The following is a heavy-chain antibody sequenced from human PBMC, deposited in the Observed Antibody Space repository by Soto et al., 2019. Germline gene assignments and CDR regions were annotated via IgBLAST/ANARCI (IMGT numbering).Heavy chain of an antibody. J-gene: IGHJ4*02. Sequence: SETLSLTCTVSGGTISSWYWSWIRQPPGKGLEWIGYIYYSGSTNCNPSIKSRITISVDTSKNQFSLKLSSVTAADTAVYYCARRYGSAIDYWGQGTLVTVSS. CDR1: GGTISSWY. CDR2: IYYSGST. CDR3: ARRYGSAIDY. D-gene: IGHD1-26*01. V-gene: IGHV4-59*08.